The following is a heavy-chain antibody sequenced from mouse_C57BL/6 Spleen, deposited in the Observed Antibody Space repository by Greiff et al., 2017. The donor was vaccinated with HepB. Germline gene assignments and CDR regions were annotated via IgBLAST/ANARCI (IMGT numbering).Heavy chain of an antibody. Sequence: EVKLVESGGGLVQPGGSLKLSCAASGFTFSDYYMYWVRQTPEKRLEWVAYISNGGGSTYYPDTVKGRFTISRDNAKNTLYLQMSRLKSEDTAMYYCARQGYDYDGDWYFDVWGTGTTVTVSS. V-gene: IGHV5-12*01. D-gene: IGHD2-4*01. J-gene: IGHJ1*03. CDR3: ARQGYDYDGDWYFDV. CDR2: ISNGGGST. CDR1: GFTFSDYY.